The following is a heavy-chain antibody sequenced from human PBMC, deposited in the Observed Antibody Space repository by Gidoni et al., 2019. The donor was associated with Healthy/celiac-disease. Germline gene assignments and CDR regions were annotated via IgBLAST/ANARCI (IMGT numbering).Heavy chain of an antibody. CDR1: GYTFTSYY. Sequence: QVQLVQSGAEVKKPGASVKVSCKASGYTFTSYYMHWVRQAPGQGLEWMGIINPSGGSTSYAQKFQGRVTMTRDTSTSTVYMELSSLRSEDTAVYYCARDHWSGYSSGWYGYWGQGTLFTVSS. V-gene: IGHV1-46*01. J-gene: IGHJ4*02. CDR3: ARDHWSGYSSGWYGY. CDR2: INPSGGST. D-gene: IGHD6-19*01.